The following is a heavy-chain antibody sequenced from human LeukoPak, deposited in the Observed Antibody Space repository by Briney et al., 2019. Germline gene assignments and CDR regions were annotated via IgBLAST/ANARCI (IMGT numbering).Heavy chain of an antibody. V-gene: IGHV3-30-3*01. CDR2: ISYDGRNK. D-gene: IGHD3-16*01. CDR1: GFTFSIYA. Sequence: GGSLRLSCAASGFTFSIYAMHWVRQAPGRGLEWVAVISYDGRNKYYADSVKGRFTISRDNSKNTLYLQMNSLRAENTAVYYSARALGHYYDSQNQGGDYWGQGTLVTVSS. CDR3: ARALGHYYDSQNQGGDY. J-gene: IGHJ4*02.